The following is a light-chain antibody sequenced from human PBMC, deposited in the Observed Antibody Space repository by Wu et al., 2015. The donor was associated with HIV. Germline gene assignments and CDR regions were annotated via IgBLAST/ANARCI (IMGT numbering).Light chain of an antibody. CDR2: DAS. J-gene: IGKJ2*01. V-gene: IGKV1-13*02. CDR3: QHYIRYHPPT. CDR1: QGISSS. Sequence: AIQLTQSPSSLSASVGDRVTITCRASQGISSSLAWYQQRPGKPPKLLIYDASSLESGVPSRFSGSGSGTDFTLSVSSLQPEDFANYYCQHYIRYHPPTFGQGPSWRS.